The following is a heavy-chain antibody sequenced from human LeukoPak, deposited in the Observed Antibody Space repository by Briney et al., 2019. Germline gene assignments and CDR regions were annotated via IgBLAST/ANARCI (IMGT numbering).Heavy chain of an antibody. CDR3: AKDSNTGGYSFGS. CDR2: ISWDGGIT. CDR1: GFTFHHYS. D-gene: IGHD5-12*01. Sequence: GGSLRLSCAASGFTFHHYSMHWVRQPPGKGLEWVSLISWDGGITYYADSVRGRFTISGDNSKNSLSLEMNSLRTEDTALYYCAKDSNTGGYSFGSWGQGTLVTVTS. V-gene: IGHV3-43*01. J-gene: IGHJ4*02.